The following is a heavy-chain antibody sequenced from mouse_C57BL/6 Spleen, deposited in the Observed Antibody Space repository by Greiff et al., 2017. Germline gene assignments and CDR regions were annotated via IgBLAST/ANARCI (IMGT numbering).Heavy chain of an antibody. CDR3: TRGRYYGPYFDY. CDR2: IDPETGGT. D-gene: IGHD1-1*01. J-gene: IGHJ2*01. CDR1: GYTFTDYE. V-gene: IGHV1-15*01. Sequence: QVHVKQSGAELVRPGASVTLSCKASGYTFTDYEMHWVKQTPVHGLEWIGAIDPETGGTAYNQKFKGKAILTADKSSSTAYMELRSLTSEDSAVYYCTRGRYYGPYFDYWGQGTTLTVSS.